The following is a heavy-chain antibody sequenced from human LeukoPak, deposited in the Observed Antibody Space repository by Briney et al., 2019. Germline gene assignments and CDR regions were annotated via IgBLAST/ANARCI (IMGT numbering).Heavy chain of an antibody. J-gene: IGHJ6*02. CDR2: IIPIFGTA. Sequence: SVTVSCTASGGTFSSYAISWVRQAPGQGLEWMGGIIPIFGTANYAQKFQGRVTITADESANTAYMELSSLKSEDTAVYYCASGADSGERFGMDVWGQGTTVTVSS. CDR1: GGTFSSYA. V-gene: IGHV1-69*13. D-gene: IGHD5-12*01. CDR3: ASGADSGERFGMDV.